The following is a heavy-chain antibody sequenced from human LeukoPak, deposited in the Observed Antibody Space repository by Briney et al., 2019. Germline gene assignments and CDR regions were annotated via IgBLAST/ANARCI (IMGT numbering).Heavy chain of an antibody. Sequence: GGSLRLSCAASGFTFSSYAMHWVRQAPGKGLEWVAVISYDGSNEYYADSVKGRFTISRDNSKNTLYLQMNSLRAEDTAVYYCARDILRDSMIKIPGAFDIWGQGTMVTVSS. J-gene: IGHJ3*02. D-gene: IGHD3-9*01. V-gene: IGHV3-30-3*01. CDR3: ARDILRDSMIKIPGAFDI. CDR1: GFTFSSYA. CDR2: ISYDGSNE.